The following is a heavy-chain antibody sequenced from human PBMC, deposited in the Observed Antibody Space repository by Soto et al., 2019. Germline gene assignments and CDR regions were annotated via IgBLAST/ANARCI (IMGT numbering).Heavy chain of an antibody. CDR3: ATLDGFITIFAVVTPNSGWFDP. CDR1: GFTFSSYA. J-gene: IGHJ5*02. D-gene: IGHD3-3*01. V-gene: IGHV3-23*01. Sequence: GGSLRLSCAASGFTFSSYAMIWVRQAPGNXLEWVSAMSGSGGSTYYADSVKGRFTISRDNSKNTLYLQMNSLRAEDTAVYYCATLDGFITIFAVVTPNSGWFDPWGQGALVTVFS. CDR2: MSGSGGST.